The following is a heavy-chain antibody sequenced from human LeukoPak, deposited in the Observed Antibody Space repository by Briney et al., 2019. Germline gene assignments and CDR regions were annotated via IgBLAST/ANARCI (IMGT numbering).Heavy chain of an antibody. CDR2: IYYSGST. Sequence: PSETLSLTCTVSGASISSYYWSWIRQPPGKGLEWIGYIYYSGSTNYNPSLKSRVTISVDTSKNQFSLKLSSVTAADTAVYYCARERGGGIYSYGPPRGVAFDIWGQGTMVTVSS. CDR3: ARERGGGIYSYGPPRGVAFDI. CDR1: GASISSYY. V-gene: IGHV4-59*01. J-gene: IGHJ3*02. D-gene: IGHD5-18*01.